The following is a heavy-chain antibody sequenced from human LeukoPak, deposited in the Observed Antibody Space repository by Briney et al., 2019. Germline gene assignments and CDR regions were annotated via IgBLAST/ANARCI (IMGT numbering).Heavy chain of an antibody. J-gene: IGHJ5*02. D-gene: IGHD6-19*01. CDR2: TYYRYKWYN. CDR3: AREVAVAVVYKGFDP. V-gene: IGHV6-1*01. Sequence: SQTLSLTCAISGDSVSRNSATWNWIRQSPSRGLEWLGRTYYRYKWYNDYAISVKSRITINPDTSKNQFSLKLSSVTAADTAVYYCAREVAVAVVYKGFDPWGQGTLVTVSS. CDR1: GDSVSRNSAT.